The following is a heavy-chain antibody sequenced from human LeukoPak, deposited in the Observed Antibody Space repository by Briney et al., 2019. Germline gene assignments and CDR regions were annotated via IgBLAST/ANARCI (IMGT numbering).Heavy chain of an antibody. Sequence: GGSLRLSCAASGFTFSSYSMNWVRQAPGKGLEWVSSISSSSSYIYYADSVKGRFTISRDNAKNSPYLQMNSLRAEDTAVYYCARVLGFYYYMDVWGKGTTVTVSS. J-gene: IGHJ6*03. V-gene: IGHV3-21*01. CDR1: GFTFSSYS. CDR2: ISSSSSYI. CDR3: ARVLGFYYYMDV. D-gene: IGHD3-16*01.